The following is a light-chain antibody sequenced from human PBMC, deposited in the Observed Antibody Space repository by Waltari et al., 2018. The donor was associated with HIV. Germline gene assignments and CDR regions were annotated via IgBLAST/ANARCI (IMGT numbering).Light chain of an antibody. CDR1: QTISGF. CDR3: QQRKNWPLT. CDR2: DTS. V-gene: IGKV3-11*01. J-gene: IGKJ4*01. Sequence: EIVLTQSPATLSLSPGERVTLSCRASQTISGFLVWYQQKPGQAPRLVMYDTSTRATGIPARFSGSGSGTDFTLTISSLEPEDFAVYYCQQRKNWPLTFGGGTKLEIK.